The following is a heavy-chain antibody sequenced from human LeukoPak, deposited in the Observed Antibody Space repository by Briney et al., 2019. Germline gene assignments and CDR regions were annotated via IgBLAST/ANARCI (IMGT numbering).Heavy chain of an antibody. J-gene: IGHJ6*03. V-gene: IGHV3-30*04. CDR2: ISYDGSNK. CDR1: GFTFSSYA. D-gene: IGHD6-19*01. CDR3: AIFRSGWYLGYYYCYMDV. Sequence: GGSLRLSCAASGFTFSSYAMHWVRQAPGKGLEWVAVISYDGSNKYYADSVKGRFTISRDNSKNTLYLQMNSLRAEDTAVYYCAIFRSGWYLGYYYCYMDVWGKGTTVTVSS.